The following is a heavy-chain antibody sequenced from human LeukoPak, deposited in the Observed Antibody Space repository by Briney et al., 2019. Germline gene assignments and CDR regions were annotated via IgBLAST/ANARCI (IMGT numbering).Heavy chain of an antibody. CDR3: ARERTHYGMDV. CDR1: GFTFSSYD. Sequence: PGGSLRLSCTASGFTFSSYDMHWVRQATGKGLEWVSAIGTAGATYYPGSVKGRFTISRENAKNSLYLQMNSLRAGDTAVYYCARERTHYGMDVWGQGTTVTGSS. D-gene: IGHD2-2*01. J-gene: IGHJ6*02. V-gene: IGHV3-13*01. CDR2: IGTAGAT.